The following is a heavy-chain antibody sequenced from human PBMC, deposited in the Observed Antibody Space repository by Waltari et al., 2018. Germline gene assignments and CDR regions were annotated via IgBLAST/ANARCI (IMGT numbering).Heavy chain of an antibody. Sequence: QVQLVQSGAEVKKPGASVKVSCKASGYTFTGYYMHWVRQAPGQGLEWMGWINPSSGGTNYEQKFQGKVTMTRDTSISTAYMELSRLRSDDTAVYYCARIQTYDFWSGYYGYWGQGTLVTVSS. CDR2: INPSSGGT. V-gene: IGHV1-2*02. CDR3: ARIQTYDFWSGYYGY. D-gene: IGHD3-3*01. CDR1: GYTFTGYY. J-gene: IGHJ4*02.